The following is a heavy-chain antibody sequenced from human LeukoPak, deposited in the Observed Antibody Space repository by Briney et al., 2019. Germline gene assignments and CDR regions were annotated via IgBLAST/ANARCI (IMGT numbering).Heavy chain of an antibody. CDR1: GDSVSSNSVA. CDR3: ARVHNWLPRTYYYYYYYMDV. J-gene: IGHJ6*03. CDR2: TYYRSRWYN. V-gene: IGHV6-1*01. Sequence: SQTLSLTCAISGDSVSSNSVAWNWIRQSPSRGLEWLGRTYYRSRWYNDYAVSVKGRITIKPDTFKNQFSLQLNSVTAADTAVYYCARVHNWLPRTYYYYYYYMDVWGKGTTVTVSS. D-gene: IGHD1-20*01.